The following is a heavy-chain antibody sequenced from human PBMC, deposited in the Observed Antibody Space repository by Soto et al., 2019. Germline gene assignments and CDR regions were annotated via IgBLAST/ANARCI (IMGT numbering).Heavy chain of an antibody. J-gene: IGHJ4*02. CDR3: AKESLGYCSGGSCDIPDFDY. CDR1: GLAFSIDL. Sequence: PGGALKPYCTTAGLAFSIDLMHWGRQAQKKGLEWVAVISYDGSNKYYADSVKGRFTTSRDNSKNTLYLQMNSLRAEDTAVYYCAKESLGYCSGGSCDIPDFDYWGQGTLVTVSS. CDR2: ISYDGSNK. D-gene: IGHD2-15*01. V-gene: IGHV3-30*18.